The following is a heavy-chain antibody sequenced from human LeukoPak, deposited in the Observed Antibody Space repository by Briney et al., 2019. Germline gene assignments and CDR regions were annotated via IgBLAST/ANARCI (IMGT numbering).Heavy chain of an antibody. V-gene: IGHV3-21*04. Sequence: PGGSLRLSCAASGFTFSNFNMKWVRQAPGKGLEWVSSISSGSTYIYYADSVKGRFTISRDNSKNTVSLQMNSLRAEDTAVYYCAKALKALTLLAAAGADYWGQGTLVTVSS. CDR2: ISSGSTYI. D-gene: IGHD2-15*01. J-gene: IGHJ4*02. CDR1: GFTFSNFN. CDR3: AKALKALTLLAAAGADY.